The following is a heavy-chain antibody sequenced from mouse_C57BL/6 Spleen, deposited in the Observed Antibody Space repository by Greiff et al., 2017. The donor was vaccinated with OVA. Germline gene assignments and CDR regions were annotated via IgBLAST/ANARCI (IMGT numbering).Heavy chain of an antibody. CDR1: GYTFTSYW. J-gene: IGHJ3*01. CDR3: ATLSIATVDAY. V-gene: IGHV1-69*01. D-gene: IGHD1-1*01. Sequence: QVQLQQPGAELVMPGASVKLSCKASGYTFTSYWMHWVQQRPGQGLEWIGEIDPSDSYTNYNQKFKGKSTLTVDKSSSTAYMQLSSLTSEASAVYYCATLSIATVDAYWGQGTLVTVSA. CDR2: IDPSDSYT.